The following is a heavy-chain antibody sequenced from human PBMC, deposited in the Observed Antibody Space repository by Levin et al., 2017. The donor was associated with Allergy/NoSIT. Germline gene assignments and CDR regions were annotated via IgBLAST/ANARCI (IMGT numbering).Heavy chain of an antibody. CDR2: IIPILGIA. Sequence: SVKVSCKASGGTFSSYAISWVRQAPGQGLEWMGRIIPILGIANYAQKFQGRVTITADKSTSTAYMELSSLRSEDTAVYYCARDNGIVGAAGHWGQGTLVTVSS. CDR1: GGTFSSYA. D-gene: IGHD1-26*01. J-gene: IGHJ4*02. CDR3: ARDNGIVGAAGH. V-gene: IGHV1-69*04.